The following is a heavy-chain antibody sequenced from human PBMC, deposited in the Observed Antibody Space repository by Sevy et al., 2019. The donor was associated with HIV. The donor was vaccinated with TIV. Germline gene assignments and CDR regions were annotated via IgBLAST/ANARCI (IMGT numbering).Heavy chain of an antibody. J-gene: IGHJ5*01. CDR2: INPNSGGT. D-gene: IGHD3-22*01. Sequence: ASVKVSCKASGYTFTGYSMHWVRQAPGQGLEWMGWINPNSGGTNYAQKFQGRVTMTRDTSISTAYMELSRLRSDDTAVYYCARVWNSDYYDSSGRNWFDSWGQGTLVTVSS. CDR1: GYTFTGYS. CDR3: ARVWNSDYYDSSGRNWFDS. V-gene: IGHV1-2*02.